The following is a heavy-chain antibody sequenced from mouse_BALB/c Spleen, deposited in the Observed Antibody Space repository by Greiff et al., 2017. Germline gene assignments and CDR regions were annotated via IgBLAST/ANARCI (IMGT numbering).Heavy chain of an antibody. CDR2: IRSKSNNYAT. D-gene: IGHD2-14*01. V-gene: IGHV10-1*02. CDR3: VRQLYYRYDYAMDY. Sequence: EVQVVESGGGLVQPKGSLKLSCAASGFTFNTYAMNWVRQAPGKGLEWVARIRSKSNNYATYYADSVKDRVTISRDDSQSMLYLQMNNLNTEDTAMYYCVRQLYYRYDYAMDYWGQGTSVTVST. J-gene: IGHJ4*01. CDR1: GFTFNTYA.